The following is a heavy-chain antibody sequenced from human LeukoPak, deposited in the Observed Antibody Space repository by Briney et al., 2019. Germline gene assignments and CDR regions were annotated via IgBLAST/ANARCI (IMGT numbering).Heavy chain of an antibody. J-gene: IGHJ4*02. Sequence: ASVKVSCKTSGYTFTTYYFPWLRQAPGPGLEWMGWLNPNSGDQIYAQKFLGRVTMTRDTSISTAYMELTTLTSDDTAVYYCVRDGVGTYDYWGQGTLVTVSS. D-gene: IGHD3-3*01. CDR1: GYTFTTYY. CDR3: VRDGVGTYDY. V-gene: IGHV1-2*02. CDR2: LNPNSGDQ.